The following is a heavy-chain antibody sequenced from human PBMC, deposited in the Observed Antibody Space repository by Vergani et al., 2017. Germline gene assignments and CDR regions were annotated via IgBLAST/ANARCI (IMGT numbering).Heavy chain of an antibody. Sequence: EVQLLESGGGLVQPGGSLRLSCAASGFTFSSYAMSWVRQAPGKGLEWVSAISGSGGSTYDADSVKGRFTISRDNSKNTLYLQMNSLRAEDTAVYYCAKGDRITMIVVVITTGNFDYWGQGTLVTVSS. CDR3: AKGDRITMIVVVITTGNFDY. D-gene: IGHD3-22*01. V-gene: IGHV3-23*01. J-gene: IGHJ4*02. CDR1: GFTFSSYA. CDR2: ISGSGGST.